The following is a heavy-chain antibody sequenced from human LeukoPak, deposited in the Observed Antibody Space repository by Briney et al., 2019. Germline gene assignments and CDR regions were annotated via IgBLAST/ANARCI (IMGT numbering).Heavy chain of an antibody. J-gene: IGHJ4*01. Sequence: GESLQISCKGSGYSFTDYWIGWVRQMPGKGLDWMGIIYPGDSDTRYSPSFQGQVTISADKSISTAYLQWSSLKASDTAMYYCASHRAGGGSGLDYWGHGTLVTVSS. CDR1: GYSFTDYW. D-gene: IGHD2-15*01. V-gene: IGHV5-51*01. CDR2: IYPGDSDT. CDR3: ASHRAGGGSGLDY.